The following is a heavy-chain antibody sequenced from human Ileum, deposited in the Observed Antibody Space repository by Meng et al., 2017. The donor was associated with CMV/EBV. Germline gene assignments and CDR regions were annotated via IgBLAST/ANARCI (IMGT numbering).Heavy chain of an antibody. Sequence: SCKAYGYNFTNYAMQWLRQAPGQGLEWMGWINGGNGITKYSQKFQGRVTFTRDTSASTGFMEVSSLRYEDTAVYYCARIGNGAHFDYWGQGTLATVSS. CDR3: ARIGNGAHFDY. CDR2: INGGNGIT. CDR1: GYNFTNYA. J-gene: IGHJ4*02. V-gene: IGHV1-3*01. D-gene: IGHD4-17*01.